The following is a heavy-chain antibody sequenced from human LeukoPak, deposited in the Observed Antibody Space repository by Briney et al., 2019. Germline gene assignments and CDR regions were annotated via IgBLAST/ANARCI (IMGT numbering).Heavy chain of an antibody. CDR3: AREGRIGDYGDDDYYFDY. D-gene: IGHD4-17*01. Sequence: SVKVSCKASGGTFSSYAISWVRQAPGQGLEWMGGIIPIFGTANYAQKFQGRVTITTDESTSTAYMELSSLRSEDTAVYYCAREGRIGDYGDDDYYFDYWGQGTLVTVSS. CDR2: IIPIFGTA. V-gene: IGHV1-69*05. J-gene: IGHJ4*02. CDR1: GGTFSSYA.